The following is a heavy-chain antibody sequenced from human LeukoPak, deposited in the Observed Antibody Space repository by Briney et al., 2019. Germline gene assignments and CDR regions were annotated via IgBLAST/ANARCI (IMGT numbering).Heavy chain of an antibody. J-gene: IGHJ4*02. V-gene: IGHV3-66*02. CDR2: IYSGGST. Sequence: GGSLRLSCAASGFTVSSNYMSWVRQAPGKGLEWVSVIYSGGSTYYADSVKGRFTISRDNSKNPLYLQMNSLRAEDTAVYYCARDRDYDSSGYYYNDYWGQGTLVTVSS. D-gene: IGHD3-22*01. CDR1: GFTVSSNY. CDR3: ARDRDYDSSGYYYNDY.